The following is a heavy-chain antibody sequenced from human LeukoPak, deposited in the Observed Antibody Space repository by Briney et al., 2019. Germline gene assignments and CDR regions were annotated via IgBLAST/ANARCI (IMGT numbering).Heavy chain of an antibody. V-gene: IGHV1-2*06. Sequence: GASVKVSCKASGYTFTGYYMHWVRQAPGQGLEWMGRINPNSGGTNYAQKLQGRVTMTRDTSISTAYMELSRLRSDDTAVYYCAREACSGGSCYSNWFDPWGQGTLVTVSS. CDR3: AREACSGGSCYSNWFDP. J-gene: IGHJ5*02. D-gene: IGHD2-15*01. CDR1: GYTFTGYY. CDR2: INPNSGGT.